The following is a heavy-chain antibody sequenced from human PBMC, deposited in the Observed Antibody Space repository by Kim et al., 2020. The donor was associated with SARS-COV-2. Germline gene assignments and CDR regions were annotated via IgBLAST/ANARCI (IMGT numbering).Heavy chain of an antibody. J-gene: IGHJ4*02. D-gene: IGHD2-15*01. Sequence: SVKGRFTISRDNAKNTLYLQMNSLRAEDTAVYYCAKRGDCSGGSCYYFDYWGQGTLVTVSS. CDR3: AKRGDCSGGSCYYFDY. V-gene: IGHV3-23*01.